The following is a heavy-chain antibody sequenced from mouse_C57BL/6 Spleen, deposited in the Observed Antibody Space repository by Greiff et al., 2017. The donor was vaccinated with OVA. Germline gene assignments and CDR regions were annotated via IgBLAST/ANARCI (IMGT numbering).Heavy chain of an antibody. J-gene: IGHJ3*01. D-gene: IGHD2-5*01. V-gene: IGHV1-26*01. CDR1: GYTFTDYY. CDR3: ARRSNYVRFAY. Sequence: EVQLQQSGPELVKPGASVKISCKASGYTFTDYYMNWVKQSHGKSLEWIGDINPNNGGTSYNQKFKGKATLTVDKSSSTAYMELRSLTSEDSAVYYCARRSNYVRFAYWGQGTLVTVSA. CDR2: INPNNGGT.